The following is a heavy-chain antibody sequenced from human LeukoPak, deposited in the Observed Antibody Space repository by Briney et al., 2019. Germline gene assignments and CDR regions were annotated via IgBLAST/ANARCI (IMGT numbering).Heavy chain of an antibody. CDR1: GFTFSIYA. J-gene: IGHJ4*02. CDR2: ISGSGGNT. CDR3: AKGVTTVTTRYFDY. V-gene: IGHV3-23*01. Sequence: GGSVTLSCAASGFTFSIYAMRWVRQAPGKGLEWVSTISGSGGNTYYADSVKGRFSISRDNSKNTLYLQMNSLRAEDTAVYYCAKGVTTVTTRYFDYWGQGTLVTVP. D-gene: IGHD4-17*01.